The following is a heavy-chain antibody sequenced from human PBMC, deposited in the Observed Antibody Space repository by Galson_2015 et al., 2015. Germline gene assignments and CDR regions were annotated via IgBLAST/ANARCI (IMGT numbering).Heavy chain of an antibody. V-gene: IGHV5-51*01. J-gene: IGHJ4*02. CDR1: GYSFSSYW. CDR3: ARREGYYFDY. CDR2: IYPYDSDT. Sequence: QSGAEVKKPGESPTISCKGSGYSFSSYWIGWVRQMPGKGLEWMGIIYPYDSDTRYSPSFHGQVTMSADKSISTAYLQWSSLKASDSAMYYCARREGYYFDYWGQGTLVTVSS.